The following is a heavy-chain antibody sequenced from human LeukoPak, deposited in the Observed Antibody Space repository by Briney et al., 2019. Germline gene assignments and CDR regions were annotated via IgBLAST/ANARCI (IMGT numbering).Heavy chain of an antibody. CDR3: AEYCSGGSCYS. D-gene: IGHD2-15*01. J-gene: IGHJ4*02. CDR1: GFTFTSSA. V-gene: IGHV1-58*02. Sequence: ASVKVSCKASGFTFTSSAMQWVRQARGQRLEWIGWIVVGSGNTNYAQKFQERVTITRGMSTSTAYMELSSLRSEDTAVYYCAEYCSGGSCYSWGQGTLVTVSS. CDR2: IVVGSGNT.